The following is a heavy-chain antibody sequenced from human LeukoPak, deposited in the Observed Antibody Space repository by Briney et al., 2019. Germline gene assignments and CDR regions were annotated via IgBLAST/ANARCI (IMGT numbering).Heavy chain of an antibody. CDR2: MNPNSANT. V-gene: IGHV1-8*01. Sequence: ASVKVSCKASGYTFTSYDINCVRQATGQGLEWMGWMNPNSANTGYAQKFQGRVTMTRNTSIGTAYMELSSLRSEDTAVYYCARGTYSSSWTSYSWFDPWGQGTLVTVSS. CDR1: GYTFTSYD. CDR3: ARGTYSSSWTSYSWFDP. D-gene: IGHD6-13*01. J-gene: IGHJ5*02.